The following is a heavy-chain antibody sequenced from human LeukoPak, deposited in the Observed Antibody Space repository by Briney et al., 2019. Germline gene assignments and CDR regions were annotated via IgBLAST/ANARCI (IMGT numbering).Heavy chain of an antibody. CDR3: ARLLDNDSSGHPDTFDM. V-gene: IGHV4-59*11. Sequence: PSETLSLTCTVSGGSIISHYWTWIRQPPGKGLEWIGYIYYTGSTRYNPSLQSRLTISLDTSENTFSLKLTSVTAADTAVYYCARLLDNDSSGHPDTFDMWGQGTVVTVSS. J-gene: IGHJ3*02. CDR2: IYYTGST. CDR1: GGSIISHY. D-gene: IGHD3-22*01.